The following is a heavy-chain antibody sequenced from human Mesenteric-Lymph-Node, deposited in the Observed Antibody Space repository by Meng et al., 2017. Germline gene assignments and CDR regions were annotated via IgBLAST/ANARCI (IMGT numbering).Heavy chain of an antibody. CDR3: ARDPYERVAFDI. Sequence: GESLKISCAASGFTFSSYSMNWVRQAPGKGLEWVSSISSSSYIYYADSVKGRFTISRDNAKNSLYLQMNSLRAEDTAVYYCARDPYERVAFDIWGQGTMVTVSS. CDR1: GFTFSSYS. V-gene: IGHV3-21*01. J-gene: IGHJ3*02. CDR2: ISSSSYI. D-gene: IGHD3-22*01.